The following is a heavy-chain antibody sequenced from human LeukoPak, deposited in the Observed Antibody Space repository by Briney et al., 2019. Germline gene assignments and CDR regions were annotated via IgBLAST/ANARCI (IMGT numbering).Heavy chain of an antibody. CDR3: ARTIGTTLDYYYYMDV. D-gene: IGHD1-1*01. J-gene: IGHJ6*03. CDR1: GGTFSSYA. V-gene: IGHV1-69*04. Sequence: SVKVSCKASGGTFSSYAISWVRQAPGQGLEWMGRIIPILGIANYAQKFQGRVTITADKSTSTAYMELSRLRSDDTAVYYCARTIGTTLDYYYYMDVWGKGTTVTVSS. CDR2: IIPILGIA.